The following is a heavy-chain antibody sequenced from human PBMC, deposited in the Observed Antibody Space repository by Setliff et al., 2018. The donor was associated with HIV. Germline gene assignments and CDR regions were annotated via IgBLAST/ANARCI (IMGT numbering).Heavy chain of an antibody. CDR3: AREHYSYESPFDY. D-gene: IGHD5-18*01. V-gene: IGHV3-74*01. J-gene: IGHJ4*02. CDR2: ILSDGSST. Sequence: PGGSLRLSCEASGFTFRKYWMHWVRQAPGKGLVWVSRILSDGSSTTYADSVKGRFTISGDNAKNTLYLQMNSLRAEDTAVYYCAREHYSYESPFDYWGQGILVTVSS. CDR1: GFTFRKYW.